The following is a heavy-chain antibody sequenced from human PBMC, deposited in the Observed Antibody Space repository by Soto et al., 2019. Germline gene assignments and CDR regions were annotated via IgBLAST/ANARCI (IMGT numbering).Heavy chain of an antibody. V-gene: IGHV3-30-3*01. Sequence: QVQLVESGGGVVQPGRSLRLSCAASGFTFRSYAMHWVRQAPGKGLECVAVISYDGSNQFYRDYVKGRFTISRDNSKNTLYMQINSLRYVYTAVYYCARGDREDIAVVVGVRPGEYGVDVWGQGTTVTVSS. CDR2: ISYDGSNQ. CDR3: ARGDREDIAVVVGVRPGEYGVDV. D-gene: IGHD2-15*01. J-gene: IGHJ6*02. CDR1: GFTFRSYA.